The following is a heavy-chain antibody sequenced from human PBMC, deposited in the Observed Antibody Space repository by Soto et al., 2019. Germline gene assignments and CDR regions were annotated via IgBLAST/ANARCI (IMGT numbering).Heavy chain of an antibody. D-gene: IGHD3-10*01. V-gene: IGHV3-33*01. J-gene: IGHJ3*02. Sequence: GGSLRLSCAASGFTFSSYGMHWVRQAPGKGLEWVAVIWYDGSNKYYADSVKGRFTISRDNSKNTLYLQMNSLRAEDTAVYYCARDRGVITIWPLAFDIWGQGTMVTVSS. CDR3: ARDRGVITIWPLAFDI. CDR2: IWYDGSNK. CDR1: GFTFSSYG.